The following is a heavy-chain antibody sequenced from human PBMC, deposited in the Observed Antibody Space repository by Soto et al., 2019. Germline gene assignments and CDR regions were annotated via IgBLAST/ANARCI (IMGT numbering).Heavy chain of an antibody. V-gene: IGHV3-30-3*01. D-gene: IGHD3-22*01. J-gene: IGHJ4*02. Sequence: PGGSLRLSCAASGFAFSSYAMHWVRQAPGKGLEWVAVISYDGSNKYYADSVKGRFTISRDNSKNTLYLQMNSLRDEDTAVYYCARERLDYYDSSGYYYANDYWGQGTLVTVSS. CDR2: ISYDGSNK. CDR3: ARERLDYYDSSGYYYANDY. CDR1: GFAFSSYA.